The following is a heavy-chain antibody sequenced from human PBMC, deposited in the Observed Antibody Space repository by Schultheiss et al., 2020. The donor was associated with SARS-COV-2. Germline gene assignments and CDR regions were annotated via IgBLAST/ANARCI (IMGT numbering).Heavy chain of an antibody. D-gene: IGHD4-23*01. CDR1: GFTFSSYA. J-gene: IGHJ6*02. Sequence: GGSLRLSCAASGFTFSSYAMSWVRQAPGKGLEWVGRIKSKTDGGTTDYAAPVKGRFTISRDDSKSIAYLQMNSLKTEDTAVYYCIRTGVTQEDYYYYYGMDVWGQGTTVTVSS. CDR3: IRTGVTQEDYYYYYGMDV. CDR2: IKSKTDGGTT. V-gene: IGHV3-15*01.